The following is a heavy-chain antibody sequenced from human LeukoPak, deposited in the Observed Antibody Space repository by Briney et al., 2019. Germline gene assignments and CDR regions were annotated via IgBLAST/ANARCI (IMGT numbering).Heavy chain of an antibody. CDR2: ISSSSSYI. Sequence: ETLSLTCTVSGGSISSGAYYWSWVRQAPGKGLEWVSSISSSSSYIYYADSVKGRFTISRDNAKNSLYLQMNSLRAEDTAVYYCARLFAPYSSSRLDYWGQGTLVTVSS. CDR1: GGSISSGAYY. J-gene: IGHJ4*02. V-gene: IGHV3-21*01. D-gene: IGHD6-6*01. CDR3: ARLFAPYSSSRLDY.